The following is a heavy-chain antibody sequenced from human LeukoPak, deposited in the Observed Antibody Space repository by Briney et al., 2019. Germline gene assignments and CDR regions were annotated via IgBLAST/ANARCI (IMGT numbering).Heavy chain of an antibody. Sequence: GGSLRLSCAASEFTFSSYAMSWVRQAPGKGLEWVSAISGSGGSTYYADSVKGRFTISRDNSKNTLYLQMNSLRAEDTAVYYCAKDPGYSSGWPVFDYWGQGTLVTVSS. CDR2: ISGSGGST. CDR1: EFTFSSYA. V-gene: IGHV3-23*01. D-gene: IGHD6-19*01. CDR3: AKDPGYSSGWPVFDY. J-gene: IGHJ4*02.